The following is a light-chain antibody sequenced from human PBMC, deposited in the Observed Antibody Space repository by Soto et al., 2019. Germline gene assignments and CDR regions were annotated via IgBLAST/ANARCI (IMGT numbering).Light chain of an antibody. CDR2: DVS. Sequence: QSALTQPASVSGSPGQSSTISCTGTSSDVGGYNYVSWYQQHPGKAPKLMIYDVSNRPSGVSNRFSGSKSGNTASLTISGLQAEDEADYYCSSYTSSSTLVVFGGETKLTVL. CDR1: SSDVGGYNY. V-gene: IGLV2-14*01. CDR3: SSYTSSSTLVV. J-gene: IGLJ2*01.